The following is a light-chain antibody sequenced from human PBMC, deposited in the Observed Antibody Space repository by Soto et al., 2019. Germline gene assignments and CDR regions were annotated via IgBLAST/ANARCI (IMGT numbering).Light chain of an antibody. J-gene: IGKJ3*01. CDR3: QQYGSSALFT. Sequence: EIVLTQSPGTLSLSPGERATLSCRASQSVSSSYLAWYQQKPGQAPRLLIYGASSRATGIPDRFSGSGSGTDFTLTISRLEPEDFAVYYCQQYGSSALFTFGHGPKVDIK. V-gene: IGKV3-20*01. CDR2: GAS. CDR1: QSVSSSY.